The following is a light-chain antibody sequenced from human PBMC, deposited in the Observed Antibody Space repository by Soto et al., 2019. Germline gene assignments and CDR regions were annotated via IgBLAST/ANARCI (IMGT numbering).Light chain of an antibody. V-gene: IGLV2-14*03. J-gene: IGLJ2*01. CDR1: SSDIGGYRY. CDR2: DVT. Sequence: QSALTQPASVSGSPGQSVTTSCTGTSSDIGGYRYVSWYQQRPGKAPKLMIHDVTNRPSGVSDRFSGSKSGNTASLTISGLQAEDEADYYCTSYTSDSSVIFGGGTKLTVL. CDR3: TSYTSDSSVI.